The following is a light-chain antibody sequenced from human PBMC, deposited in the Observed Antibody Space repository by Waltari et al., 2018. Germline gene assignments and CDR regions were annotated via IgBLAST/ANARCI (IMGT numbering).Light chain of an antibody. J-gene: IGLJ3*02. CDR2: DVS. CDR1: NSDVGFYNY. V-gene: IGLV2-14*03. CDR3: NSYTGSSSWV. Sequence: QSALTQPPSVSGSPGQSITISCTGTNSDVGFYNYVHWYQLHPGKAPNLLSYDVSVRPSGFADRFSGSKSGNTASRTISGLQAEDEADYYCNSYTGSSSWVFGGGTRLTVL.